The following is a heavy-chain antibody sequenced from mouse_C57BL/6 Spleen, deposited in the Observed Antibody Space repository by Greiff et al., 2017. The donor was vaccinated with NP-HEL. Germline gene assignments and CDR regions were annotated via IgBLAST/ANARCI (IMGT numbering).Heavy chain of an antibody. CDR2: IDPSDSYT. CDR3: ARLGHYFDY. D-gene: IGHD4-1*01. V-gene: IGHV1-69*01. J-gene: IGHJ2*01. CDR1: GYTFTSYW. Sequence: VQLQQSGAELVMPGASVKLSCKASGYTFTSYWMHWVKQRPGQGLEWIGEIDPSDSYTNYNQKLKGKSTLLVDKSSSTAYMQVSSLTSEDSAVYYCARLGHYFDYWDQGTTLTGSS.